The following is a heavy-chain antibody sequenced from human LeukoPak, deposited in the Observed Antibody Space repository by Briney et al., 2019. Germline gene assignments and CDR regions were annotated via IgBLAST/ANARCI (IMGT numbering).Heavy chain of an antibody. CDR2: FDPEDGET. D-gene: IGHD2-2*01. V-gene: IGHV1-24*01. CDR3: ATVGCCSSTSCSDYYGMDV. Sequence: ASVKVSCKVSGYTLTELSMHWVRQAPGKGLEWMGGFDPEDGETIYAQKFQGRVTMSEDTSTDTAYMELSSLRSEDTAVYYCATVGCCSSTSCSDYYGMDVWGQGTTVTVSS. J-gene: IGHJ6*02. CDR1: GYTLTELS.